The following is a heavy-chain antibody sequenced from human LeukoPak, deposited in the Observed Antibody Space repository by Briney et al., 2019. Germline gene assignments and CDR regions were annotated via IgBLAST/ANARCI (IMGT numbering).Heavy chain of an antibody. V-gene: IGHV4-61*02. D-gene: IGHD3-16*01. CDR1: GGSISSSSYY. J-gene: IGHJ4*02. Sequence: SETLSLTCTVSGGSISSSSYYWSWIRQPAGKGLEWIGRIYTSGSTNYNPSLKSRVTISVDTSKNQFSLKLSSVTAADTAVYYCARGSMITFGGVTLWSQGTLVTVSS. CDR3: ARGSMITFGGVTL. CDR2: IYTSGST.